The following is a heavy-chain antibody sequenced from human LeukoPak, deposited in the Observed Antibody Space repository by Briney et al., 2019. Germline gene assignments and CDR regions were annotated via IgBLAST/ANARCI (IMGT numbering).Heavy chain of an antibody. CDR3: ARYPGASGDSYYFDY. J-gene: IGHJ4*02. Sequence: SETLSLTCTVSGGSATTYHWSWVRQPPGKGLEWIGYIYYSGSINYNPSLNSRVTISLDTSKNEFSLKLRSVTAADTAVYYCARYPGASGDSYYFDYWGQGTRVTVSS. D-gene: IGHD4-17*01. CDR2: IYYSGSI. V-gene: IGHV4-59*02. CDR1: GGSATTYH.